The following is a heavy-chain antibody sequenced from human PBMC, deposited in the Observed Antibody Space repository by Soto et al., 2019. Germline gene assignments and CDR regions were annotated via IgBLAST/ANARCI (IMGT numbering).Heavy chain of an antibody. CDR3: AKGGYDFWSGHNWFDP. V-gene: IGHV3-23*01. Sequence: GGSLRLSCAASGFTFSSYDMSWVRQAPGKGLEWVSAISGSGGSTYYADSVKGRLTISRDNSKNTLNLQMNSLRAEDTAVYYCAKGGYDFWSGHNWFDPWGQGTLVTVSS. J-gene: IGHJ5*02. D-gene: IGHD3-3*01. CDR1: GFTFSSYD. CDR2: ISGSGGST.